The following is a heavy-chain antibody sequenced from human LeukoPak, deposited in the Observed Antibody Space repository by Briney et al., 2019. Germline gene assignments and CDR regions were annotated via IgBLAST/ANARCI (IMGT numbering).Heavy chain of an antibody. J-gene: IGHJ4*02. Sequence: GGSLRLSCAASGFTFSSYSMNWVRQAPGKGLEWVSSISSSSSYIYYADSVKGRFTISRDNAKNSLYLQMNSLRAEDTAVYYCARDSDVSYDFGSGYYGWYFDYWGQGTLVTVSS. CDR1: GFTFSSYS. V-gene: IGHV3-21*01. CDR2: ISSSSSYI. CDR3: ARDSDVSYDFGSGYYGWYFDY. D-gene: IGHD3-3*01.